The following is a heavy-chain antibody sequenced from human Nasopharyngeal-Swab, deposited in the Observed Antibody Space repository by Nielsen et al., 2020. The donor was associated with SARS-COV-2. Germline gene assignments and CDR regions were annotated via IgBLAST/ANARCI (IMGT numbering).Heavy chain of an antibody. Sequence: GESLKISCAASGFTFSDYYMSWIRQAPGKGLEWVSYISSSGSTIYYADSVKGQFTISRDNAKNSLYLQMNSLRAEDTAVYYCAGDGKVGSSYDYWGQGTLVTVSS. CDR1: GFTFSDYY. CDR3: AGDGKVGSSYDY. J-gene: IGHJ4*02. V-gene: IGHV3-11*01. CDR2: ISSSGSTI. D-gene: IGHD6-13*01.